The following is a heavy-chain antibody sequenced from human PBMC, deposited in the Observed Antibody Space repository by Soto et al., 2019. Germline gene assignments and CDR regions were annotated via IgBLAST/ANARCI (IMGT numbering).Heavy chain of an antibody. J-gene: IGHJ4*02. D-gene: IGHD1-20*01. Sequence: GSGPTLVNPTQTLTLTWSLSGFSITTRGVGVGWIRQPPGKALECLAVIYWDDSKHYVPSLKSRLTITKDTSKNQVVLTMTNMDHVDTGTYSCAHSIYKTWDGGYFDYWGQGMLVTVSS. CDR2: IYWDDSK. CDR3: AHSIYKTWDGGYFDY. CDR1: GFSITTRGVG. V-gene: IGHV2-5*05.